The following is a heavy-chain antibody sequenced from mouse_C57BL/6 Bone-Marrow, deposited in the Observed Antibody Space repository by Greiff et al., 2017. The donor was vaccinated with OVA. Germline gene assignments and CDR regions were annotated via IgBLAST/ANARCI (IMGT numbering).Heavy chain of an antibody. Sequence: EVMLVESGGGLVKPGGSLKLSCAASGFTFSDYGMHWVRQAPEKGLEWVAYISSGSSTIYYADTVKGRFTISRDNAKNTLFLQMTSLRSEDTAMYYCARDGNYVWYFDVWGTGTTVTVSS. D-gene: IGHD2-1*01. CDR3: ARDGNYVWYFDV. V-gene: IGHV5-17*01. CDR2: ISSGSSTI. CDR1: GFTFSDYG. J-gene: IGHJ1*03.